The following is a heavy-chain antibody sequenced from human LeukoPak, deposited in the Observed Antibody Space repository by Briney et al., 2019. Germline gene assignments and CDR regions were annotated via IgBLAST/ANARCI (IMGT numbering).Heavy chain of an antibody. V-gene: IGHV1-46*01. Sequence: ASVKVSCKASGYTFTSYYMHWVRQAPGQGLEWMGIINPSGGSTSYAQKFQGGVTMTRDTSTSTVYMELSSLRSEDTAVYYCARAGGGGTRGYYYGMDVWGQGTTVTVSS. D-gene: IGHD2-15*01. CDR3: ARAGGGGTRGYYYGMDV. J-gene: IGHJ6*02. CDR2: INPSGGST. CDR1: GYTFTSYY.